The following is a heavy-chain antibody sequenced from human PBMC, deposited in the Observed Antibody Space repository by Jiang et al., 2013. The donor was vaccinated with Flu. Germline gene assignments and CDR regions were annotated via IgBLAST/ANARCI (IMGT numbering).Heavy chain of an antibody. D-gene: IGHD1-26*01. CDR3: ARGKSGGSYFSYYFDY. Sequence: LLKPSETLSLTCAVYGGSLRDYYWIWIRQSPGKGLEWIGEINHGGSTNYNPSLKSRVTISVDTSKNQFSLKLSSVTAADTAVYYCARGKSGGSYFSYYFDYWGQGTLVTV. CDR2: INHGGST. V-gene: IGHV4-34*01. J-gene: IGHJ4*02. CDR1: GGSLRDYY.